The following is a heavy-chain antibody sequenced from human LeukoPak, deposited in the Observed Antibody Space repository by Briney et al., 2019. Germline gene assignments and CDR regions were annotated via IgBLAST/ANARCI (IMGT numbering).Heavy chain of an antibody. CDR1: GDTFTSDS. CDR2: INPNSGVT. V-gene: IGHV1-2*02. J-gene: IGHJ4*02. CDR3: VRVVHTVISGALDH. D-gene: IGHD3-16*02. Sequence: ASVKVSCKTSGDTFTSDSMHWVRQAPGQGLEWVGWINPNSGVTNYAQKFQGRVTMTTDTSTSTAYMELSRLRSEDTALYYCVRVVHTVISGALDHWGQGTLVTVSS.